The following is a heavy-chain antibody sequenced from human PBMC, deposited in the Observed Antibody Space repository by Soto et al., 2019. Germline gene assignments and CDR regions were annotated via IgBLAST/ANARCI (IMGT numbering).Heavy chain of an antibody. CDR1: GGPISSYY. J-gene: IGHJ4*02. V-gene: IGHV4-59*01. D-gene: IGHD2-2*01. Sequence: QVQLQESGPGLVKPSETLSLTCSVSGGPISSYYWNWIRQPPGKGLEWIGYVFYTGSTNYNPSLKSRVTMSIDTSRNQFSLKLTPVTAADTAVYYCARAFGSTMPSLVWGQGTLVTVSS. CDR2: VFYTGST. CDR3: ARAFGSTMPSLV.